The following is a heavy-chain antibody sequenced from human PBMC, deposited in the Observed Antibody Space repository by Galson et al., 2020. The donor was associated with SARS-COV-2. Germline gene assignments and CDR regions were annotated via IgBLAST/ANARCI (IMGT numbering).Heavy chain of an antibody. Sequence: WGSLRLTCAASGFSFSSYDMHWGRQATGKGLEGVTAIGTAGDTYYPDPVKDRFTTCRENAKNSLYLQMDSLRAGNTAVYYCARGRITMVRGVIFCYYMGVWGKGTTVTVSS. J-gene: IGHJ6*03. CDR1: GFSFSSYD. CDR2: IGTAGDT. CDR3: ARGRITMVRGVIFCYYMGV. D-gene: IGHD3-10*01. V-gene: IGHV3-13*01.